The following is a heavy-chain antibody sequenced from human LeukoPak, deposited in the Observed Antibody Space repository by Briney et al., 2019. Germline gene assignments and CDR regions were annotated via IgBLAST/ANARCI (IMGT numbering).Heavy chain of an antibody. J-gene: IGHJ6*02. CDR3: ARPLGDIVVVPAPNYYYYGMDV. D-gene: IGHD2-2*01. V-gene: IGHV3-21*01. CDR1: GFTFSSYW. Sequence: PGGSLRLSCAASGFTFSSYWMHWVRQAPGKGLEWVSSISSSSSYIYYADSVKGRFTISRDNAKNSLYLQMNSLRAEDTAVYYCARPLGDIVVVPAPNYYYYGMDVWGQGTTVTVSS. CDR2: ISSSSSYI.